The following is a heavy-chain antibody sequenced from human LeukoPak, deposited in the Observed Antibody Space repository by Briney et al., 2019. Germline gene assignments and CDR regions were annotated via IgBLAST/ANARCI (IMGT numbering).Heavy chain of an antibody. CDR3: AKRGAEVGTTVAPGDY. CDR1: GFTFSSYA. D-gene: IGHD1-26*01. Sequence: GGSLRLSCAASGFTFSSYAMHWVRQAPGKGLEWVAVISYDGSNKYYADSVKGRFTISRDNSKNTLYLQMNSLRAEDTAVYYCAKRGAEVGTTVAPGDYWGQGTLLTVSS. V-gene: IGHV3-30*04. CDR2: ISYDGSNK. J-gene: IGHJ4*02.